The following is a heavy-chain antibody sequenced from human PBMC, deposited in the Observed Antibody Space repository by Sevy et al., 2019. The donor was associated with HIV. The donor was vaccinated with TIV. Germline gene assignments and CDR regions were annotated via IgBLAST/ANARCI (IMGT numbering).Heavy chain of an antibody. CDR3: ARRSTGIVGTHFDY. V-gene: IGHV5-51*01. Sequence: GESLKISCKSSGYSFTSYWIGWVRQMPGEGLEWMGIIYPGDSDARYSPSFQGQVTIPADKYISTAYLQWSSLKASDTAMYYCARRSTGIVGTHFDYWGQGTLVTVSS. CDR1: GYSFTSYW. J-gene: IGHJ4*02. D-gene: IGHD1-26*01. CDR2: IYPGDSDA.